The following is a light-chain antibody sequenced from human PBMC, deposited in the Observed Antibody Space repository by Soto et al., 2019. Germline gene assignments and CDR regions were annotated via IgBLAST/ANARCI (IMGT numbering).Light chain of an antibody. V-gene: IGLV1-40*01. J-gene: IGLJ1*01. CDR1: SSNIGAGYD. CDR2: DNN. CDR3: QSYDSSLSGSTV. Sequence: QSVLTQPHSVSGAPGQRVTISCTGTSSNIGAGYDVHWYQQFSGTAPKLLIYDNNNRPSGVPDRFSASKSGTSASLAITGLQAEDEADYYCQSYDSSLSGSTVFGTGTKVTVL.